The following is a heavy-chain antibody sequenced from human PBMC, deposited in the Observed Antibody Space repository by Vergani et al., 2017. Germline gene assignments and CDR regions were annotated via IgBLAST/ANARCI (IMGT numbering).Heavy chain of an antibody. D-gene: IGHD3-22*01. Sequence: VQLVESGGGVVQPGRSLRLSCAASGFTFSSYWMHWVRQAPGKGLVWVSRINSDGSSTSYADSVKGRFTISRDNAKNTLYLQMNSLRAEDTAVYYCARAGYYDSRGYAHYYYYMDVWGKGP. CDR1: GFTFSSYW. J-gene: IGHJ6*03. CDR2: INSDGSST. CDR3: ARAGYYDSRGYAHYYYYMDV. V-gene: IGHV3-74*02.